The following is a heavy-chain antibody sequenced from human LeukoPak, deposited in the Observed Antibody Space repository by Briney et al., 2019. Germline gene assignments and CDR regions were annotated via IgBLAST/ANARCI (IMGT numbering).Heavy chain of an antibody. CDR3: ARARAVGTAPDY. J-gene: IGHJ4*02. CDR1: GYRLTSYW. V-gene: IGHV5-51*01. Sequence: GESLKISCKGSGYRLTSYWIAWVRQMPGKGLEWMGIIYPGDSDTRYSPSFQGQVTISADQSISTAYLQWSSLRASDTAMYYGARARAVGTAPDYWGQGSLVTVSS. CDR2: IYPGDSDT. D-gene: IGHD4-23*01.